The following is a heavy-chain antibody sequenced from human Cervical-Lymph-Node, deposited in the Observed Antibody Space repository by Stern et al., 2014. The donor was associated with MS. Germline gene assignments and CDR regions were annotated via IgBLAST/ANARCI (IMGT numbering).Heavy chain of an antibody. CDR3: AHSLYSISTFDI. V-gene: IGHV2-5*02. Sequence: QVTLKESGPTLVKPTQTLTLTCTFSGFSLSTNDVGVGWIRQPPGKALEWLAVIYWDDDKRYSPSLKRRLTITKDPSKNQVLLRMTNMDPVDTATYYCAHSLYSISTFDIWGQGTMVTVSS. D-gene: IGHD6-6*01. J-gene: IGHJ3*02. CDR2: IYWDDDK. CDR1: GFSLSTNDVG.